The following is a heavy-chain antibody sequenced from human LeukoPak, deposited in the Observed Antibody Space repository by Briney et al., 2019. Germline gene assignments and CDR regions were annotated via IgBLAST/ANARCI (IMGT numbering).Heavy chain of an antibody. J-gene: IGHJ3*02. V-gene: IGHV4-34*01. CDR2: INHSGST. D-gene: IGHD6-13*01. CDR3: ARPRRYSSSWGTFDI. CDR1: GGSFSGYY. Sequence: SETLSLTCAVYGGSFSGYYWSWIRQPPGKGLEWIGEINHSGSTNYNPSLKSRVTISVDTSRNQFSLKLSSVTAADTAVYYCARPRRYSSSWGTFDIWGQGTMVTVYS.